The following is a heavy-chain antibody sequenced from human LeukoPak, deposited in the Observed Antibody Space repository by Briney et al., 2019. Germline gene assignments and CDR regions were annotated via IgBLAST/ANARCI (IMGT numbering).Heavy chain of an antibody. CDR1: GYTFTGYY. CDR2: INPNSGGT. D-gene: IGHD6-13*01. V-gene: IGHV1-2*02. J-gene: IGHJ6*02. Sequence: GASVKVSCKASGYTFTGYYMRWVRQAPGQGLEWMGWINPNSGGTNYAQKFQGRVTMTRDTSISTAYMELSRLRSDDTAVYYCARDTPRSSSWYLSWVYGMDVWGQGTTVTVSS. CDR3: ARDTPRSSSWYLSWVYGMDV.